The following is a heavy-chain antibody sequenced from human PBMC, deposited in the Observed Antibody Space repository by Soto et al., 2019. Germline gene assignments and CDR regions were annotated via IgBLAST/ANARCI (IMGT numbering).Heavy chain of an antibody. D-gene: IGHD3-16*01. Sequence: QVQLVQSGAEVKKPGSSVKVSCKASGDTFTTYTINWVRQAPGQGLEWMGGIVPILGAGNYAQKFQGRVTITADRATTTAYLDLSSLTSDDTAVYYCAREGEGIPAHRYWGQGTLVTVSS. CDR1: GDTFTTYT. V-gene: IGHV1-69*06. CDR2: IVPILGAG. CDR3: AREGEGIPAHRY. J-gene: IGHJ4*02.